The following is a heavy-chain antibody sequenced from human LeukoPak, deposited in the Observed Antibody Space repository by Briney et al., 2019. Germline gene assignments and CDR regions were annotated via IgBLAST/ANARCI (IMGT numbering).Heavy chain of an antibody. CDR3: TRVRVSSYYGMDI. J-gene: IGHJ6*02. D-gene: IGHD2/OR15-2a*01. V-gene: IGHV3-7*05. CDR2: IKQDGTEK. CDR1: GFTFSSYW. Sequence: GGSLRLSCAASGFTFSSYWMSWVRQAPGEGLEWGANIKQDGTEKYYMDSVKGRFSISRDNAKNSLYLQMNSLRAEDTAVYYCTRVRVSSYYGMDIWGQGTTVTVSS.